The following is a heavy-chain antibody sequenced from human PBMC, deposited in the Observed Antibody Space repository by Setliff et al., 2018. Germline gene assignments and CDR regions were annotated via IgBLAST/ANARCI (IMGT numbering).Heavy chain of an antibody. CDR1: GSSLSTTETH. V-gene: IGHV2-70*04. CDR2: LDWDDDK. Sequence: SGPTLVNPTQTLTLTCTFSGSSLSTTETHVSWIRQPPGKAPEWLARLDWDDDKFYNTSLRSRLTLSKDTSKNQVILTMTNMDPADTATYYCARLPPLVQNNGASNHAFDVWGPGAVVTVSS. J-gene: IGHJ3*01. D-gene: IGHD6-6*01. CDR3: ARLPPLVQNNGASNHAFDV.